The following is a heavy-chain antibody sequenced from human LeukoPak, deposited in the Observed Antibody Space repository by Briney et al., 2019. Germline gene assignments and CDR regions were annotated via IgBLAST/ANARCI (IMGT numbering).Heavy chain of an antibody. CDR2: IWYDGSNK. V-gene: IGHV3-33*01. Sequence: GRSLRLPCAASGFTFSSYGMHWVRQAPGKGLEWVAVIWYDGSNKYYADSVKGRFTISRDNSKNTLYLQMNSLRAEDTAVYYCARLRYCSGGSCYADYWGQGTLVTVSS. CDR3: ARLRYCSGGSCYADY. J-gene: IGHJ4*02. D-gene: IGHD2-15*01. CDR1: GFTFSSYG.